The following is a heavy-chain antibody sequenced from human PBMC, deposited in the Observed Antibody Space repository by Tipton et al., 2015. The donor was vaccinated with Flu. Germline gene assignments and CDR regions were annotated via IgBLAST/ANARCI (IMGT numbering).Heavy chain of an antibody. CDR2: VYHGGTT. CDR1: GYFIGSGYY. D-gene: IGHD3-10*01. J-gene: IGHJ4*02. Sequence: LRLSCSVSGYFIGSGYYWGWIRQPPGKGLEWIGCVYHGGTTYYNPSLKSRVAISLDTFRNQFSLKLTSVTAADTAVYYCATTTYYYGSGSHDYWGQGTLVTVSS. CDR3: ATTTYYYGSGSHDY. V-gene: IGHV4-38-2*01.